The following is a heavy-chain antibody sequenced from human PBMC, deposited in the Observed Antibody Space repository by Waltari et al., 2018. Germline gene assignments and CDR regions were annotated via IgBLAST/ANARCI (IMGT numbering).Heavy chain of an antibody. V-gene: IGHV3-23*01. Sequence: EVQLLESGGGLVQPGGSLRLSCAASGFTFSSYAMSWVRQAPGKGLDWVSAISGSGGSTYYADSVKGRFTISRDNSKNTLYLQMNSLRAEDTAVYYCAKGGSPLQDYFDYWGQGTLVTVSS. CDR1: GFTFSSYA. D-gene: IGHD6-25*01. CDR3: AKGGSPLQDYFDY. J-gene: IGHJ4*02. CDR2: ISGSGGST.